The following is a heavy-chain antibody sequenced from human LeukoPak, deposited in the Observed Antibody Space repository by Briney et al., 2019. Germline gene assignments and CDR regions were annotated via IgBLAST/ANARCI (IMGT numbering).Heavy chain of an antibody. CDR3: ARGPGSPFDY. CDR1: GGSFSGYY. V-gene: IGHV4-34*01. D-gene: IGHD1-26*01. CDR2: INHSGST. Sequence: PSETLSLTCAVYGGSFSGYYWSWIRQPPGKGLEWIGEINHSGSTNYNPSLKSRVTISVDTSKNQFSLKLSSVTAADTAVYYCARGPGSPFDYWGQGTLVTVSS. J-gene: IGHJ4*02.